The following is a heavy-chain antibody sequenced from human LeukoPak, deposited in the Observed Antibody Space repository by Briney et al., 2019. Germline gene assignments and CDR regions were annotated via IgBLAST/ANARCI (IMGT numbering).Heavy chain of an antibody. J-gene: IGHJ4*02. D-gene: IGHD4-17*01. CDR2: IKSKTDGGTT. Sequence: GGSLRLSCAASGFTFSNAWMSWVRQAPGKGLEWVGRIKSKTDGGTTDYAVPVKGRFTTSRDDSKNTLYLQMNSLKTEDTAVYYCTTGSYGDSREYYFDYWGQGTLVTVSS. CDR3: TTGSYGDSREYYFDY. CDR1: GFTFSNAW. V-gene: IGHV3-15*01.